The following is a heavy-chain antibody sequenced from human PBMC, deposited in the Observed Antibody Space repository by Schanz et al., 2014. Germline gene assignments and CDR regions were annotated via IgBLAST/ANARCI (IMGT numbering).Heavy chain of an antibody. CDR2: ISSSSSYT. CDR1: GFTFSIYG. Sequence: EVQLLESGGGLVQPGGSLRLSCAASGFTFSIYGMSWVRQAPGKGLEWVSYISSSSSYTNYADSVKGRFTISRDNAKNSLYLQMNSLRAEDTAVYYCARPSDSSWYMDVWGKGTTVTVSS. V-gene: IGHV3-21*05. CDR3: ARPSDSSWYMDV. J-gene: IGHJ6*03. D-gene: IGHD2-21*02.